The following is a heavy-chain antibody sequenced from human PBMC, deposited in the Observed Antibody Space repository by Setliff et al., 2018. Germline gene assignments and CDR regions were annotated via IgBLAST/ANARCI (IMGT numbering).Heavy chain of an antibody. D-gene: IGHD3-22*01. V-gene: IGHV4-38-2*01. CDR3: ARLSHYYDSSGLDY. CDR1: GYSISSGYY. CDR2: IYHSGST. J-gene: IGHJ4*02. Sequence: TSETLSLTCAVSGYSISSGYYWGWIRQPPGKGLEWIGSIYHSGSTYYNPSLKSRVTISVDTSKNQFSLKLSSVTAADTAVYYCARLSHYYDSSGLDYWGQGTLVTVSS.